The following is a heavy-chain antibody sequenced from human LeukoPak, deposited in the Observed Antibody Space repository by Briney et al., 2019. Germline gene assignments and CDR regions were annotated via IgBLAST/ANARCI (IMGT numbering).Heavy chain of an antibody. CDR3: ARDRTRRGDYAFDY. Sequence: SGGSLRLSCAASGFTFSSYWMHWVRQAPGKGLVWVSRINSDGSSTSYADSVKGRFTISRDNAKNTLHLQMNSLRAEDTAVYYCARDRTRRGDYAFDYWGQGTLVTVSS. CDR1: GFTFSSYW. CDR2: INSDGSST. V-gene: IGHV3-74*01. J-gene: IGHJ4*02. D-gene: IGHD4-17*01.